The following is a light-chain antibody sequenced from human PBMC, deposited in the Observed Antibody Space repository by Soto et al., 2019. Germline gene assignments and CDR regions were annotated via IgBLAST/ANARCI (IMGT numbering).Light chain of an antibody. CDR1: QGISNW. V-gene: IGKV1-12*01. CDR2: AAS. Sequence: DIQMTQSPSSVSASVGDRVTITCRASQGISNWLAWYQQKPGKAPKLLIYAASSLQSVVPSRFSGSGFGTDFTLTISSLQPEDFATYYCQQANSFPLTFGGGTKVELK. J-gene: IGKJ4*01. CDR3: QQANSFPLT.